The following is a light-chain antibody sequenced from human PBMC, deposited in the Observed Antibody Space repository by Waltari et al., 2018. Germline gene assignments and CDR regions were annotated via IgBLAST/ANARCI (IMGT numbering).Light chain of an antibody. CDR2: GAS. V-gene: IGKV3-20*01. CDR1: QSVSSSY. J-gene: IGKJ1*01. Sequence: EIVLTQSPGTLSLPPGARATPSCRASQSVSSSYLAWYQQKPGQAPRLLIYGASSRATGIPDRFSGSGSGTDFTLTISRLEPEDFAVYYCQQYGSSPWTFGQGTKVEIK. CDR3: QQYGSSPWT.